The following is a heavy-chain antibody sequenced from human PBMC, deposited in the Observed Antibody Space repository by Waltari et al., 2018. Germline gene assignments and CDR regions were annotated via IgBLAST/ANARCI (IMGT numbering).Heavy chain of an antibody. CDR2: IYTSGST. J-gene: IGHJ4*02. CDR3: ARGVGYYYDSSGLDY. CDR1: GGSISSGSYY. Sequence: QVQLQESGPGLVKPSQTLSLTCTVSGGSISSGSYYWSWIRQPAGKGLEWIGRIYTSGSTNDNPSLKGRVTISVDTSKNQFSLKLSSVTAADTAVYYCARGVGYYYDSSGLDYWGQGTLVTVSS. D-gene: IGHD3-22*01. V-gene: IGHV4-61*02.